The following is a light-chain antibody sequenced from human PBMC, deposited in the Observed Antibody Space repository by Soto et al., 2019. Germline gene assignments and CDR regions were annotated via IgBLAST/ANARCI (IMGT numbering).Light chain of an antibody. V-gene: IGLV1-47*02. J-gene: IGLJ1*01. CDR1: SSNIGTNY. CDR2: SNN. Sequence: QSVLTQPPSASGTPGQRVTISCSGSSSNIGTNYVNWYQQLPGTAPKLLIHSNNQRPAGVPDRFSGSKSGTSASLAISGLRSGDEADYFCAAWDGSLSGRFVFRTGTKLTVL. CDR3: AAWDGSLSGRFV.